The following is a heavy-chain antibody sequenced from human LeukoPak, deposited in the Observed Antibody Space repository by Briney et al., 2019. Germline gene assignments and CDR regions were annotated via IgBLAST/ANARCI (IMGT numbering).Heavy chain of an antibody. CDR3: ARRDSRSWSSFDY. Sequence: SETLSLTCTVSGVAISSYYWCWIRQPPGNGLEWIGYIDYSGSTNYNPSLKSRVTMSVDTSKNQFSLKLSSVTAADTAVYYCARRDSRSWSSFDYWGQGTLVTVSS. CDR2: IDYSGST. V-gene: IGHV4-59*08. D-gene: IGHD6-13*01. J-gene: IGHJ4*02. CDR1: GVAISSYY.